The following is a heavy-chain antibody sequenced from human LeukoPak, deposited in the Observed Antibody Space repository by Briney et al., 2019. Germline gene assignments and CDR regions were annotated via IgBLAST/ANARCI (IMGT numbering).Heavy chain of an antibody. V-gene: IGHV1-2*02. CDR3: ARGSVTMVRGVIRVLDY. D-gene: IGHD3-10*01. CDR1: GYTFTGYY. J-gene: IGHJ4*02. Sequence: ASVKVSCKASGYTFTGYYMHWVRQAPGQGLEWMGWINPNSGGTNYAQKFQGRVTMTRDTSISTAYMELRRLRSDDTAVYYCARGSVTMVRGVIRVLDYWGQGTLVTVSS. CDR2: INPNSGGT.